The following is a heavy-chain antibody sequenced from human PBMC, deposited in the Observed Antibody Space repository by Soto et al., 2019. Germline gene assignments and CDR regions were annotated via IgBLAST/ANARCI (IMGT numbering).Heavy chain of an antibody. CDR1: GYTFTSYA. CDR2: INAGNGNT. J-gene: IGHJ3*02. V-gene: IGHV1-3*01. CDR3: ARVIRTTIFAFDI. D-gene: IGHD1-7*01. Sequence: ASVRVSCQASGYTFTSYAMHCVRQAPGQRLEWMGWINAGNGNTKYSQKSQGRVTITRDTSASTAYMELSSLRSEDTAVYYCARVIRTTIFAFDIWGQGTMVTVSS.